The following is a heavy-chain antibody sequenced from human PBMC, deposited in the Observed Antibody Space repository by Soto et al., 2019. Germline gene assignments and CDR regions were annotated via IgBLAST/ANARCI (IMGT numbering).Heavy chain of an antibody. J-gene: IGHJ4*02. Sequence: SETLSLTCTVSGGSFKSDFWSWIRQPPGKGLEWIGYFDSSGTTKYNPSLKSRVTILVDTSKNQFSLKLRSVTAADTAVYYCARHHGGYNYGLTHFDYWGQGTLVTVSS. D-gene: IGHD5-12*01. CDR3: ARHHGGYNYGLTHFDY. CDR2: FDSSGTT. CDR1: GGSFKSDF. V-gene: IGHV4-59*08.